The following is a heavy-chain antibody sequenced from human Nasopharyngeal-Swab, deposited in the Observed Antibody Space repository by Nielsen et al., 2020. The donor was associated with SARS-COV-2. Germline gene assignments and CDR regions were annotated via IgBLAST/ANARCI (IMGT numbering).Heavy chain of an antibody. CDR1: GYTFTGYY. CDR3: ARDSSDPYGMDV. J-gene: IGHJ6*02. V-gene: IGHV1-2*04. CDR2: INPNSGGT. Sequence: ASVKVSCKASGYTFTGYYMHWVRQALGQGLEWMGWINPNSGGTNYAQKFQGWVTMTRDTSISTAYMELSRLRSDDTAVYYCARDSSDPYGMDVWGQGTTVTVSS. D-gene: IGHD6-19*01.